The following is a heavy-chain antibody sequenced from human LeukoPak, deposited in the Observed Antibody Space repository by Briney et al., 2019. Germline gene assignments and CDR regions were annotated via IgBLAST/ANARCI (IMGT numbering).Heavy chain of an antibody. D-gene: IGHD3-9*01. V-gene: IGHV3-48*03. CDR2: ISFSGNTI. J-gene: IGHJ3*02. Sequence: GSLRLSCAASGFTFSNYEMNWVRQAPGKGLEWVSYISFSGNTIYYADSVKGRFTISRVDAKNSLYLQMNSLSAEDTAVYYCARELRTPYDILGRGNAFDIWGHGTMVTVSS. CDR3: ARELRTPYDILGRGNAFDI. CDR1: GFTFSNYE.